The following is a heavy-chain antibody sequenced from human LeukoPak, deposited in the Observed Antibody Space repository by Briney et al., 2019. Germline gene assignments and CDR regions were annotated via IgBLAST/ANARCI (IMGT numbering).Heavy chain of an antibody. J-gene: IGHJ3*02. CDR3: ARVACLTTSFDAFDI. D-gene: IGHD4-17*01. CDR1: GYTFTGYY. Sequence: ASVKVSCKASGYTFTGYYMHWVRQAPGQGLEWMGWINPNSGGTNYAQKFQGRVTMTRDTSISTAYMELSRLRSDDTAVYYCARVACLTTSFDAFDIWGQGTMVTVSS. CDR2: INPNSGGT. V-gene: IGHV1-2*02.